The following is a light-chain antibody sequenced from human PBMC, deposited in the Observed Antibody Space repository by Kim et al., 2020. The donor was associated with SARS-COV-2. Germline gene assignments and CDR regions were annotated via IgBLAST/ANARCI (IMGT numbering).Light chain of an antibody. CDR2: GAS. CDR3: HQYNDWPPGDT. V-gene: IGKV3-15*01. CDR1: QSVSNN. J-gene: IGKJ2*01. Sequence: SPGERATHSCRASQSVSNNLAWYQLKPGQAPRLLIYGASTRATGTPARFSASGSGTDFTLTVSSLQSEDFAVYYCHQYNDWPPGDTFGHGTKLEI.